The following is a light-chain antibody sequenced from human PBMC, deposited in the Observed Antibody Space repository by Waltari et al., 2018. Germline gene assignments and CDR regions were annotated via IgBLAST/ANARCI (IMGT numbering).Light chain of an antibody. V-gene: IGLV2-14*03. Sequence: QSALTQPGSMSGSPGQSITISCTGTSSDVGAYDSVNWYQQHPGKAPKLMIHSVDSRPSGISNRFSGSKSGNTASLTISGLQAEDEAVYFCSSYAGNNILVFGGGTEVTVL. J-gene: IGLJ2*01. CDR3: SSYAGNNILV. CDR1: SSDVGAYDS. CDR2: SVD.